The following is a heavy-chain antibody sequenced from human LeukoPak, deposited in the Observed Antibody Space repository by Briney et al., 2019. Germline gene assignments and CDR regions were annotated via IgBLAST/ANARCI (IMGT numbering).Heavy chain of an antibody. CDR2: TYYSGTT. Sequence: PSETLSLTCTVSGGSISSYYWNWIRQPPGKGLEWIGYTYYSGTTNYNPSLKSRVTISVDTSKNQFSLKLSSVTAADMAVYYCARDAALRYFDWFYAFDIWGQGTMVTVSS. V-gene: IGHV4-59*12. J-gene: IGHJ3*02. CDR3: ARDAALRYFDWFYAFDI. CDR1: GGSISSYY. D-gene: IGHD3-9*01.